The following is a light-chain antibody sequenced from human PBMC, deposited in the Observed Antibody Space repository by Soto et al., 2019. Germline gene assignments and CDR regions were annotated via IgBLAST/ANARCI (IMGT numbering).Light chain of an antibody. Sequence: QSALTQPASVSGSPGQSITISCTGTSSDVGSYNLVSWYQQHPGKAPKLMIYEANKRPSGVPDRFSGSKSGTSASLAISGLRSEDEADYYCAAWDDSLSGGVFGGGTKLTVL. CDR2: EAN. J-gene: IGLJ3*02. CDR1: SSDVGSYNL. CDR3: AAWDDSLSGGV. V-gene: IGLV2-14*02.